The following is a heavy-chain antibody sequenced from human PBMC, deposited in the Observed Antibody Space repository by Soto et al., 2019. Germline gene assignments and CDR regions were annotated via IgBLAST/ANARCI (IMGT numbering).Heavy chain of an antibody. V-gene: IGHV1-8*01. D-gene: IGHD6-13*01. CDR2: MNPNNGNT. CDR3: AREVSSRSVPMDV. J-gene: IGHJ6*03. CDR1: GYTFRSCC. Sequence: ASAKVSCKASGYTFRSCCISWVRQAPGQGLEWMGWMNPNNGNTHYAQKFQGRVTMTRNTSISTAYMELSSLRSEDTAVYYCAREVSSRSVPMDVWGKGTTVTVSS.